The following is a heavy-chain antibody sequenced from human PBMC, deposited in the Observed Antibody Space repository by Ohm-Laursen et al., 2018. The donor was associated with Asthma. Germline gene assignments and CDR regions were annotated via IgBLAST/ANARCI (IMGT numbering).Heavy chain of an antibody. Sequence: SLRLSCAASGFTHERYAMHWVRQAPGKGLEWVSGFSLDSDRIGYADSVKGRFTISRDKAKNSLYLQMNSLRAEDTAVYYCARDQDPTMIVVVIDYWGQGTLVTVSS. D-gene: IGHD3-22*01. CDR3: ARDQDPTMIVVVIDY. CDR2: FSLDSDRI. J-gene: IGHJ4*02. CDR1: GFTHERYA. V-gene: IGHV3-9*01.